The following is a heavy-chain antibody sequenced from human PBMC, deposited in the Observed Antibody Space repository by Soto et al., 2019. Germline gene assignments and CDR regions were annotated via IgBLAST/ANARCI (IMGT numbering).Heavy chain of an antibody. V-gene: IGHV3-53*01. CDR1: GFTVSNNY. Sequence: EVQLVESGGGLIQPGGSLRLSCAVSGFTVSNNYMSWVRQAPGKGLEGVSVIYSGGYTAYGDSVKGRFTISRDNSNNPLFLKMKTLGRDAPPVYSWATHPGGGGYWGQGTLVTVSS. CDR2: IYSGGYT. D-gene: IGHD3-16*01. J-gene: IGHJ4*02. CDR3: ATHPGGGGY.